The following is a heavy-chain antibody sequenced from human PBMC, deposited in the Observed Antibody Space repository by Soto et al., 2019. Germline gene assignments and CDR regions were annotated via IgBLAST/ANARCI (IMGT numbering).Heavy chain of an antibody. CDR3: ARESGGYDSSTRYGLDV. CDR2: IYYSGST. V-gene: IGHV4-31*03. D-gene: IGHD6-25*01. J-gene: IGHJ6*02. CDR1: GGSISSVGHY. Sequence: SETLSLTCSVSGGSISSVGHYWTWIRQQPGKGLEWIGNIYYSGSTDYNPSLKSRVTISVDRSKNQFSLNLSSVTAADTVIYYCARESGGYDSSTRYGLDVWGQGTTVTVSS.